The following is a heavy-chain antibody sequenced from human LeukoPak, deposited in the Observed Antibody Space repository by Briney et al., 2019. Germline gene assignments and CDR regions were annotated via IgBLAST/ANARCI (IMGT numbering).Heavy chain of an antibody. V-gene: IGHV4-61*10. CDR3: ARVEGFHLYYFDC. Sequence: SETLSLTCTVSGGSISSGRYYWTWIRQPAGKGLEWIGRMYHTGSTMYNPSFRSRVTISVDTSKNQFSLKLTSVTAADTAVYYCARVEGFHLYYFDCWGQGTLVTVSS. CDR1: GGSISSGRYY. CDR2: MYHTGST. J-gene: IGHJ4*02.